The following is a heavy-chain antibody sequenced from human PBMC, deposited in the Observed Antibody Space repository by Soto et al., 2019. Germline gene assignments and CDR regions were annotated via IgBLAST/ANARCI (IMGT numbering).Heavy chain of an antibody. CDR2: IIPIFGTA. V-gene: IGHV1-69*13. Sequence: SVKVSCKASGGTFSSYAISWVRQAPGQGLEWMGGIIPIFGTANYAQKFQGRVTITADESTSTAYMELSSLRSEDTAVYYCARARSSIAARLGWFDPWGQGTLVTVSS. CDR1: GGTFSSYA. CDR3: ARARSSIAARLGWFDP. D-gene: IGHD6-6*01. J-gene: IGHJ5*02.